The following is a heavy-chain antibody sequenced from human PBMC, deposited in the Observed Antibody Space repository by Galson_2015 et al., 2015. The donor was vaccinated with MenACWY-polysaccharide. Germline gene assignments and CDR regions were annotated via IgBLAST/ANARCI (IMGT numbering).Heavy chain of an antibody. J-gene: IGHJ4*02. CDR2: IYYGGST. CDR1: GGSINNYY. Sequence: SETLSLTCTVSGGSINNYYWSWIRQPPGKGLEWIGYIYYGGSTSYNPSLESRVTISIETSKSQFSLKVASLTAADTAVYYCARVRGGYCPKGVCYQHDFWGQGSLVTVSS. V-gene: IGHV4-59*13. CDR3: ARVRGGYCPKGVCYQHDF. D-gene: IGHD2-8*01.